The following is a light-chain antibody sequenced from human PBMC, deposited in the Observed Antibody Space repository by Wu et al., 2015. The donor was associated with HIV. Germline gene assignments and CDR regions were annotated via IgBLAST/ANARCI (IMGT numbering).Light chain of an antibody. J-gene: IGKJ3*01. CDR3: QQRSNWPPGFT. V-gene: IGKV3-11*01. CDR2: DAS. CDR1: QSISSMY. Sequence: ESVLTQSPGILSLSPGERAALSCRASQSISSMYLAWYQQKPGQAPRLLIYDASNRATGIPARFSGSGSGTDFTLTISSLEPEDFALYYCQQRSNWPPGFTFGPGTKVDIK.